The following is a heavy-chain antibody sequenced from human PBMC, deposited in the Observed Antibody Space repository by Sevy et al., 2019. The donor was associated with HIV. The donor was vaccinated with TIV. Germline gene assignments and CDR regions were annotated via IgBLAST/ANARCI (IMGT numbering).Heavy chain of an antibody. Sequence: GGSLRLTCTASGFTFGDYAMSWFRLAPGKGLEWVGFIRSKGYGGTTEYAASVKGRFTISRDDSKSIAYVQMNSLKTEDTAVYYCARGPRGNYVFDYWGQGTLVTVSS. CDR1: GFTFGDYA. CDR2: IRSKGYGGTT. V-gene: IGHV3-49*03. CDR3: ARGPRGNYVFDY. J-gene: IGHJ4*02. D-gene: IGHD4-4*01.